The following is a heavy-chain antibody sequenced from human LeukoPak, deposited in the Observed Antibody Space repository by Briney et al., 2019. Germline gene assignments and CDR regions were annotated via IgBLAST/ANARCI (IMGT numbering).Heavy chain of an antibody. J-gene: IGHJ4*02. Sequence: PGGSLRLSCAASGFTFSSYSMNWVRQAPGKGLEWVSSISSSSSYIYYADSVKGRFTISRDNAKNSLYLQMNSLRAEDTAVYYCARSHTENLGRYCSGGSCYLFDYWGQGTLVTVSS. D-gene: IGHD2-15*01. CDR1: GFTFSSYS. V-gene: IGHV3-21*01. CDR3: ARSHTENLGRYCSGGSCYLFDY. CDR2: ISSSSSYI.